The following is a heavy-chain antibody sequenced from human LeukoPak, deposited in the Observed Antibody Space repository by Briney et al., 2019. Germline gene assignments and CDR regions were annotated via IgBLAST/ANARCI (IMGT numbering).Heavy chain of an antibody. CDR3: ARDSRDAFDI. Sequence: SETLSLTCTVSGGSISSYYWSWVRQPPGKGGEWVGYIYYSGSTNYNRSLKSRVTISVEKYKKQFSLKLSSVTAADTAVYYCARDSRDAFDIWGQGTMVTVSS. CDR1: GGSISSYY. CDR2: IYYSGST. J-gene: IGHJ3*02. V-gene: IGHV4-59*01.